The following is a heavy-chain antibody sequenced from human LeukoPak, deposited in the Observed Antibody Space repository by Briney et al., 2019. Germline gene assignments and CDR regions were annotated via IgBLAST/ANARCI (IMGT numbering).Heavy chain of an antibody. CDR2: ISYDGSNK. D-gene: IGHD3-10*01. Sequence: PGRYLRLSCAASGFTFSSYAMHWVRQAPGKGLEWVAVISYDGSNKYYADSVKGRFTISRDNSKNTLYLQMNSLRAEDTAVYYCAREGFGELTDYYFDYWGQGTLVTVSS. CDR3: AREGFGELTDYYFDY. J-gene: IGHJ4*02. CDR1: GFTFSSYA. V-gene: IGHV3-30*04.